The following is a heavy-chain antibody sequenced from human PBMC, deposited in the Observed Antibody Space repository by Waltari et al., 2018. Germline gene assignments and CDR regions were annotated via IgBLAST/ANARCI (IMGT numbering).Heavy chain of an antibody. CDR1: GGYISSGGYY. Sequence: QVQLQESGPGLVKPSQTLSLTCTVSGGYISSGGYYWSWIRQPPGKGLDWIGYIYYRGSTYYNPSLKSLVTISVDTSKIQFSLKLSSVTAADTAVYYCARSLYSNYGWFDPWGQGTLVTVSS. CDR3: ARSLYSNYGWFDP. J-gene: IGHJ5*02. CDR2: IYYRGST. D-gene: IGHD4-4*01. V-gene: IGHV4-31*01.